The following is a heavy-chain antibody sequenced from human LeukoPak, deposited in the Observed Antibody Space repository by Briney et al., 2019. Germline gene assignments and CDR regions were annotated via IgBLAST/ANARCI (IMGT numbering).Heavy chain of an antibody. CDR2: ISPGSTTI. CDR3: ARDSPKNYYYYGMDV. Sequence: GGSLRLSCAASGFTLSEYYMSWIRPAPGKGLEWVSYISPGSTTIYYADSVKGRFTISRDNAKNSLYLQMNNLRAEDTAIYYCARDSPKNYYYYGMDVWGQGTTVTVSS. J-gene: IGHJ6*02. CDR1: GFTLSEYY. V-gene: IGHV3-11*01.